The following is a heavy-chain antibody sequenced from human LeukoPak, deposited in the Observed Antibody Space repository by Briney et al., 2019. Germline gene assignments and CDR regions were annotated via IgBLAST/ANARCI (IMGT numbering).Heavy chain of an antibody. CDR2: IWYDGSNK. V-gene: IGHV3-33*01. CDR3: ARAVGGGEYYFDY. CDR1: GFTFSSYG. J-gene: IGHJ4*02. D-gene: IGHD3-10*01. Sequence: GRSLRLSCAASGFTFSSYGMHWVRQAPGKGLEWVAVIWYDGSNKYYADSVKGRFTISRDNSKNTLYLQMNSLRAEDTAVYYCARAVGGGEYYFDYWGQGTPGTVSS.